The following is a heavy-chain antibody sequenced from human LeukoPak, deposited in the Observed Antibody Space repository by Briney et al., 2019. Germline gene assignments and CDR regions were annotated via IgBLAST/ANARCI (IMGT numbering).Heavy chain of an antibody. Sequence: SETLSLTCTVSGGSFSSYYWSWIRQPPGKGLEWIGYIYYSGSTSYNPSLKSRVTISVDTSKNQFSPKLSSVTAADTSVYYCARRGRGWDTFDYWGQGTLVTVSS. CDR3: ARRGRGWDTFDY. CDR2: IYYSGST. CDR1: GGSFSSYY. J-gene: IGHJ4*02. V-gene: IGHV4-59*08. D-gene: IGHD6-19*01.